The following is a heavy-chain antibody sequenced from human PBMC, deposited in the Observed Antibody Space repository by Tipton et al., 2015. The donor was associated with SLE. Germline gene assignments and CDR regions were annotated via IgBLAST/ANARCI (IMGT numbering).Heavy chain of an antibody. CDR1: GGSFSGYH. Sequence: TLSLTCAVYGGSFSGYHWSWIRQPPGTGLEWIGEIYHSGSTNYNPSLKSRVTISVDTSKNQFSLKLSSVTAADTAVYYCARGVYGSGSYYPDYWGQGTLVTVSS. CDR3: ARGVYGSGSYYPDY. CDR2: IYHSGST. J-gene: IGHJ4*02. V-gene: IGHV4-34*01. D-gene: IGHD3-10*01.